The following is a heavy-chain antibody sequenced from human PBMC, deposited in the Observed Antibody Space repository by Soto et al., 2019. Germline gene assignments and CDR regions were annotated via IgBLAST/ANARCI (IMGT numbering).Heavy chain of an antibody. CDR1: GGSISSGDYY. V-gene: IGHV4-30-4*01. Sequence: QVQLQESGPGLVKPSQTLSLTRTVSGGSISSGDYYWSWIRQPPGKGLEWIGYIYYSGSTYYNPSLKRRVTISVDTSKNQFSLKLSSVTAADTAVYYCARRPLEHGDLRSAFEIWGQGTMVTVSS. J-gene: IGHJ3*02. CDR2: IYYSGST. CDR3: ARRPLEHGDLRSAFEI. D-gene: IGHD4-17*01.